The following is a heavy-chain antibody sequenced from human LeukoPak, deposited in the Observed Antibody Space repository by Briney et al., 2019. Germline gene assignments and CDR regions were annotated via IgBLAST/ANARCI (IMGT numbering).Heavy chain of an antibody. D-gene: IGHD3-10*01. CDR2: INHSGST. Sequence: SETLSLTCAVYGGSFSGYYWSWIRQPPGKGLEWIGEINHSGSTNYNPSLKSRVTMSVDTSKNQFSLKLSSVTAADTAVYYCAREKYYYGSGSSFRFDPWGQGTLVTVSS. CDR1: GGSFSGYY. J-gene: IGHJ5*02. V-gene: IGHV4-34*01. CDR3: AREKYYYGSGSSFRFDP.